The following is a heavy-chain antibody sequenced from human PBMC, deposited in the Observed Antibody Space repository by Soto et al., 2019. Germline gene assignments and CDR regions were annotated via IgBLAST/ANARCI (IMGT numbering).Heavy chain of an antibody. CDR3: SXSPMGRFLEQQQGAYYYMDV. V-gene: IGHV1-8*01. D-gene: IGHD3-3*01. CDR1: GYTFTSYD. CDR2: INPNIFNT. Sequence: ASVKVSCKASGYTFTSYDINLVRQATVQVLELIVWINPNIFNTCYSQKFQGRFTITMNTSIITSYIELIILRSDYTAVYYCSXSPMGRFLEQQQGAYYYMDVWGKGTTVTVSS. J-gene: IGHJ6*03.